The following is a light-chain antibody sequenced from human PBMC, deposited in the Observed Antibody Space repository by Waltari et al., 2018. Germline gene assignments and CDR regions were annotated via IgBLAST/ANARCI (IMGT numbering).Light chain of an antibody. J-gene: IGKJ4*01. V-gene: IGKV1-12*01. CDR1: QGINSW. Sequence: IQMTQSPSSVSASVRDRVTVTCRASQGINSWLAWYQQKPGRAPKLLIYGASSLQSGVPSRFSGSGSGTDFTLTISSLQPDDFATYYCQQAASFPLTFGGGTKVEIK. CDR2: GAS. CDR3: QQAASFPLT.